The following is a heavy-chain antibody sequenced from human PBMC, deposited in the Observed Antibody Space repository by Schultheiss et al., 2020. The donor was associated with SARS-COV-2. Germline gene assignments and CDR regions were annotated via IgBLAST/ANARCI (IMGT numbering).Heavy chain of an antibody. V-gene: IGHV4-61*01. CDR3: ATDPSLGMRGFAF. Sequence: SQTLSLTCPVSGGSVSSGSYYWSWIRQPPGKGLEWIGYIYYSGSTNYNPSLKSRVTISVDTSKNQFSLKLSSVTAADTAVYYCATDPSLGMRGFAFWGQGTLVTVSS. J-gene: IGHJ4*02. CDR1: GGSVSSGSYY. CDR2: IYYSGST. D-gene: IGHD7-27*01.